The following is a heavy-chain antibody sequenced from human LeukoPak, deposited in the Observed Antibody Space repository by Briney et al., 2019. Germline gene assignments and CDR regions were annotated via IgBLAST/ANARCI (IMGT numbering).Heavy chain of an antibody. CDR2: ISSSSSYI. Sequence: GGSLRLSCAASGFTFSSYSMNWVRQAPGKGLEWVSSISSSSSYIYYADSVKGRFTISRDNAKNSLYLQMNSLRAGDTAVYYCARDLPRIQLWVGYYYDYGMDVWGQGTTVTVSS. J-gene: IGHJ6*02. D-gene: IGHD5-18*01. CDR3: ARDLPRIQLWVGYYYDYGMDV. CDR1: GFTFSSYS. V-gene: IGHV3-21*01.